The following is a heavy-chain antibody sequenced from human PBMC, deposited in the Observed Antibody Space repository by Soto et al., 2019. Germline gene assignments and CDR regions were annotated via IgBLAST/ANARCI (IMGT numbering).Heavy chain of an antibody. V-gene: IGHV4-30-2*01. CDR1: GGSISSGGYS. D-gene: IGHD6-13*01. J-gene: IGHJ4*02. CDR3: ARHSGIAAGGVFDY. Sequence: SETLSLTCAVSGGSISSGGYSWSWIRQPPGKGLEWIGYIYHSGSTYYNPSVQGQVTISADTSISTAYLQWTSLKASDTAMYYCARHSGIAAGGVFDYWGQGTLVTVSS. CDR2: IYHSGST.